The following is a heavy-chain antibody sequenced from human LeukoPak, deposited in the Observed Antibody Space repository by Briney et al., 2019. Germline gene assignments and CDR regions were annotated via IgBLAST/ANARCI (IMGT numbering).Heavy chain of an antibody. CDR3: AKGPLRGTAAAIDY. CDR1: GFTFNNYG. V-gene: IGHV3-30*18. J-gene: IGHJ4*02. CDR2: ISYDGRNK. D-gene: IGHD2-2*01. Sequence: GGSLRLSCAASGFTFNNYGMHWVRQAPGKGLEWVAVISYDGRNKHYPDSVKGRFTISRDISTDTLWLQMDSLRTEDTAVYYCAKGPLRGTAAAIDYWGQGTLVTVSS.